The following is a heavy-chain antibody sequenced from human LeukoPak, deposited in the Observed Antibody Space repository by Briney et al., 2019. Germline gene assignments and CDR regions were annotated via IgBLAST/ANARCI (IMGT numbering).Heavy chain of an antibody. CDR1: GGSISSGSYY. CDR3: AKGAGGFSYYNWFDP. V-gene: IGHV4-61*02. D-gene: IGHD5-18*01. J-gene: IGHJ5*02. CDR2: IYTSGST. Sequence: SETLSLTCTVSGGSISSGSYYWSWIRQPAGKGLEWIGRIYTSGSTNYNPSLKSRVTISVDTSKNQFSLKLASVTAADTAIYYCAKGAGGFSYYNWFDPWGQGTLVTVSS.